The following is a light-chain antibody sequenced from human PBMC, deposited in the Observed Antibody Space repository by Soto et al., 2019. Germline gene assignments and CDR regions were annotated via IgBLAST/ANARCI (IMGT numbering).Light chain of an antibody. Sequence: QSALPQPASVSGSPGQSITISCTGTSSDVGGYNYVSWYQQQSGKAPKLMIHEVSNRPSGVSNRFSGSKSGNTASLTISGLQAEDEADYYCISYTSSRAYVFGIGTKVTVL. CDR3: ISYTSSRAYV. CDR2: EVS. CDR1: SSDVGGYNY. J-gene: IGLJ1*01. V-gene: IGLV2-14*01.